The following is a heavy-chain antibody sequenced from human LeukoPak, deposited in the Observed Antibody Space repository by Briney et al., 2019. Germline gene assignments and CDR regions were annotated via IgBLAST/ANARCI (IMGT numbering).Heavy chain of an antibody. Sequence: PSETLSLTCTVSGGSISSGGYSWSWIRQPPGKGLEWIGYIYHSGSTYYNPSLKSRVTISVDRSKNQFSLKLSSVTAADTAVYYCARRSSGWLNWFDPWGQGTLVTVSS. CDR2: IYHSGST. CDR1: GGSISSGGYS. CDR3: ARRSSGWLNWFDP. V-gene: IGHV4-30-2*01. D-gene: IGHD6-19*01. J-gene: IGHJ5*02.